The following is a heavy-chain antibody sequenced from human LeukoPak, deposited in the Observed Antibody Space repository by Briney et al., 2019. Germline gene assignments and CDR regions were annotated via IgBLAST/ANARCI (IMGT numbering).Heavy chain of an antibody. CDR1: GGSISRGSYY. V-gene: IGHV4-61*02. CDR2: IYTSGST. Sequence: SETLSLTCTVSGGSISRGSYYWSWIRQPAGKGLEWIGRIYTSGSTNYNPSLKSRVTISIDTSKNQFSLKLSSVTAADTAVYYCARDHLGASGSFDYWGQGTLVTVSS. CDR3: ARDHLGASGSFDY. D-gene: IGHD1-26*01. J-gene: IGHJ4*02.